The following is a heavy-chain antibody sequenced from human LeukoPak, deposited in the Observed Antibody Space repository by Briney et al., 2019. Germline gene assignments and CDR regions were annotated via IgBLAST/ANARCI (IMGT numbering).Heavy chain of an antibody. CDR2: IKQDGSEK. D-gene: IGHD6-25*01. J-gene: IGHJ4*02. CDR3: ARDGPASQSDY. Sequence: GGSLRLSCAASGFTFSSYWMSWVRQAPGKGLEWVADIKQDGSEKYYVDSVKGRFTISRDNAKNSLYLQMNSLRAEDTAVYYCARDGPASQSDYWGQGTLVTVSS. V-gene: IGHV3-7*01. CDR1: GFTFSSYW.